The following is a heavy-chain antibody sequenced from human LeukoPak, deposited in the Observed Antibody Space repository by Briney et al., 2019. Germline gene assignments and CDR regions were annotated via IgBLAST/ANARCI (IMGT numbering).Heavy chain of an antibody. CDR2: INHSGST. V-gene: IGHV4-34*01. CDR3: ARGRRNYCSGGSCYSEVGYYYYGMDV. D-gene: IGHD2-15*01. Sequence: PSETLSLTCAVYGGSFSGYYWSWIRQPPGKGLEWIGEINHSGSTNYNPSLKSRVTISVDTSKNQFSLKLSSVTAADTAVYYCARGRRNYCSGGSCYSEVGYYYYGMDVWGQGTTVTVSS. CDR1: GGSFSGYY. J-gene: IGHJ6*02.